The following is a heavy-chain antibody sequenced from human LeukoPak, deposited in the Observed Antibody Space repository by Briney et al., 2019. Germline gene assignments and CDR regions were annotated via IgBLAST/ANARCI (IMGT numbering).Heavy chain of an antibody. V-gene: IGHV3-7*01. J-gene: IGHJ5*02. Sequence: GGSLRLSCAASGFTFSSYWMSWVRHAPGKGLEWVANIKQDGSEKYYMDSVKGRFTISRGNAKKSLYLQMNSLRAEDTAVYYCARVGILAAAGTGWFDPWGQGTLVTVSS. CDR2: IKQDGSEK. D-gene: IGHD6-13*01. CDR3: ARVGILAAAGTGWFDP. CDR1: GFTFSSYW.